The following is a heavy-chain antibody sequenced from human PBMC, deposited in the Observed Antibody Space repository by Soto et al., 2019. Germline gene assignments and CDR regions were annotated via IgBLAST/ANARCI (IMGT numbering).Heavy chain of an antibody. CDR2: IYHSGSS. J-gene: IGHJ3*02. D-gene: IGHD3-22*01. V-gene: IGHV4-38-2*02. CDR3: ARDYDYYDSSAYYYLPTFDI. CDR1: GYSIISTYY. Sequence: PSDTLSLTCAVSGYSIISTYYWGWIRQPPGKGLEWIGSIYHSGSSYYNPSLKSRVTISVDTSKNQFSLKLSSVTAADTAVYYCARDYDYYDSSAYYYLPTFDIWGQGTIVTVSS.